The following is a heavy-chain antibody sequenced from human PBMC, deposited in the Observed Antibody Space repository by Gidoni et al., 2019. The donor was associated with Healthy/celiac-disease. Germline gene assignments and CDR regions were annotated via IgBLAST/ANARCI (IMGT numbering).Heavy chain of an antibody. J-gene: IGHJ5*02. D-gene: IGHD6-13*01. CDR2: INHSGST. V-gene: IGHV4-34*01. CDR3: ARSPSGIAAAGRGRYNWFDP. Sequence: QVQLQQWGAGLLKPSETLSLTCAVYGGSFSGYYWSWIRQPPGKGLEWIGEINHSGSTNYNPSLKSRVTISVDTSKNQFSLKLSSVTAADTAVYYCARSPSGIAAAGRGRYNWFDPWGQGTLVTVSS. CDR1: GGSFSGYY.